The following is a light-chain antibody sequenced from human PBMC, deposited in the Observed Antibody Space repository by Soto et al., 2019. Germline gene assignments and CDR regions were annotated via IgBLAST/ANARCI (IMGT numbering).Light chain of an antibody. V-gene: IGKV1-6*01. CDR1: QGIRND. CDR2: AAS. J-gene: IGKJ5*01. CDR3: IQDYNYPIT. Sequence: AIQMTQSPSSLSASVGDRVTITCRASQGIRNDLGWYQQKPGKAPKLLIYAASSLQSGVQSRFSGSGSGTDFTLTIRSLQPEDFATYYCIQDYNYPITFGQGTRLEIK.